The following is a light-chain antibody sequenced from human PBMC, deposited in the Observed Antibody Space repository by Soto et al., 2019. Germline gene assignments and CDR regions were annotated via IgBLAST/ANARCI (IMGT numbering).Light chain of an antibody. J-gene: IGKJ5*01. Sequence: EIEMTQSPATLSASGGGRGTITCGASQRISRWLTWYQQKPGKAPQLLIYEASSLESGVPSRFSGSGSGTEFTLTIGGLQPDDFATYYCQQFNSYPITFGQGTRLEI. CDR1: QRISRW. CDR3: QQFNSYPIT. V-gene: IGKV1-5*01. CDR2: EAS.